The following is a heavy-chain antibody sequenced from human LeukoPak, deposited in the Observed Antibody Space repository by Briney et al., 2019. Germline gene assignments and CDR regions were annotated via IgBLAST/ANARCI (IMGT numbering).Heavy chain of an antibody. Sequence: GGSLRLSCAASGFTLGNHGMHWVRQALGKGLEWVAIIYSDGVNKYCADSMKGRFTISRDTSKNTLFLEMESLRTEDTAVYYCARHRGSVFKGYMDVWGKGTTVTVSS. CDR2: IYSDGVNK. J-gene: IGHJ6*03. D-gene: IGHD2-8*01. V-gene: IGHV3-33*01. CDR1: GFTLGNHG. CDR3: ARHRGSVFKGYMDV.